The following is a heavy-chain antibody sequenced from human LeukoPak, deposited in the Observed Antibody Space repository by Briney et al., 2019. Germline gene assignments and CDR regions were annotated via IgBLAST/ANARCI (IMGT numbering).Heavy chain of an antibody. CDR3: ARERWEPPYYYFGLGV. CDR1: GGTLSSYA. J-gene: IGHJ6*02. Sequence: GASVKVSCKDSGGTLSSYAITWVRQAPGQGLEWMGGIFPFFGTPNYAQKFQGRLTLIADESTSTAYMELSSLRSEDTAIYYCARERWEPPYYYFGLGVWGQGTTVTVSS. D-gene: IGHD1-26*01. V-gene: IGHV1-69*13. CDR2: IFPFFGTP.